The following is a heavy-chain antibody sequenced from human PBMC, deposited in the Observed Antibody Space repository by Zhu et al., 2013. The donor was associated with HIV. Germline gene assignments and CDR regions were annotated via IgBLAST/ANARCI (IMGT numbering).Heavy chain of an antibody. J-gene: IGHJ4*02. CDR2: IKYSGST. D-gene: IGHD3-9*01. Sequence: QLQESGPGLVKPSETLSLTCTVSGGSISSSIYYWGWIRQPPGKGLEWIGSIKYSGSTYYNPSLKSRVTISVDTSKNQFSLKLSSVTAADTAVYYCARESVTGITVFFWGQGTLVTVSS. V-gene: IGHV4-39*07. CDR3: ARESVTGITVFF. CDR1: GGSISSSIYY.